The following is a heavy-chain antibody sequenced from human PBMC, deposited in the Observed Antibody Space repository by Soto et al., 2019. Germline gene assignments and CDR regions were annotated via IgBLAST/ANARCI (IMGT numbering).Heavy chain of an antibody. V-gene: IGHV4-34*01. CDR2: INHSGST. Sequence: PSETLSLTCAVYGGSFSGYYCSWIRQPPGKGLEWIGEINHSGSTNYNPSLKSRVTISVDTSKNQFSLKLSSVTAADTAVYYCARGRLVGATPDGSQGHWFDPWGQGTLVTVSS. J-gene: IGHJ5*02. CDR1: GGSFSGYY. D-gene: IGHD1-26*01. CDR3: ARGRLVGATPDGSQGHWFDP.